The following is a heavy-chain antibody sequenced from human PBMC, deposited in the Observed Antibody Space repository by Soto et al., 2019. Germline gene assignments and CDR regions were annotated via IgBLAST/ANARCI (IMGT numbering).Heavy chain of an antibody. J-gene: IGHJ3*02. CDR2: IYPGDSDT. Sequence: GESLKISCKGSGYSFTSYWIGWVRQMPGKGLEWMGFIYPGDSDTRYSPSFQGQVTISADKSISTAYLQWSSLKASDTAMYYCAIRIVVVPLRDAIDIWGQGTRVTV. CDR1: GYSFTSYW. D-gene: IGHD2-2*01. V-gene: IGHV5-51*01. CDR3: AIRIVVVPLRDAIDI.